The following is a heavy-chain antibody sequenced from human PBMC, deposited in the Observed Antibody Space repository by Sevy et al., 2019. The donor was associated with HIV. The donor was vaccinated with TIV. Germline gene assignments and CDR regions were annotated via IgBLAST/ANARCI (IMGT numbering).Heavy chain of an antibody. D-gene: IGHD5-12*01. V-gene: IGHV3-15*01. CDR3: ITDPAYRGYDEKVINNYFYGMDV. J-gene: IGHJ6*02. CDR1: GFTFSSAW. Sequence: GGSLRLSCTASGFTFSSAWMSWVRQAPGKGLEWVGRIKSEFDGGAIDYAAPVKGRFTISREDSKNTVYLQMNSLKTGDTAVYYCITDPAYRGYDEKVINNYFYGMDVWGQGTTVTVPS. CDR2: IKSEFDGGAI.